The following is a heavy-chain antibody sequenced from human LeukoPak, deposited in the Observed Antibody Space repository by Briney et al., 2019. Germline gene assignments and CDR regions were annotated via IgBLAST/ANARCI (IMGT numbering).Heavy chain of an antibody. CDR1: GFTFSSYS. Sequence: PGGSLRLSCAASGFTFSSYSMNWVRQAPGKGLERVSSISSSSSYIYYADSVKGRFTISRDNAKNSLYLQMNSLRAEDTAVYYCARDRGPADGIVGEFDYWGQGTLVTVSS. V-gene: IGHV3-21*01. CDR3: ARDRGPADGIVGEFDY. D-gene: IGHD3-22*01. CDR2: ISSSSSYI. J-gene: IGHJ4*02.